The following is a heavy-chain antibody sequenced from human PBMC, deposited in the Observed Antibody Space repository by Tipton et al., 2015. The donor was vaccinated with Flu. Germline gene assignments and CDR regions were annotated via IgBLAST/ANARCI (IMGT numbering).Heavy chain of an antibody. J-gene: IGHJ5*02. D-gene: IGHD6-19*01. V-gene: IGHV4-38-2*01. Sequence: GLVKPSETLSLSCDVSGYSITSAYYWGWVRQPPGQGLEWIGSIYHSGTTYYNPSLKSRVIISVDKSKNHFSVRLSSVTVADTAVYFCARAPYTSGWFWFDPWGQGALVTVSS. CDR2: IYHSGTT. CDR3: ARAPYTSGWFWFDP. CDR1: GYSITSAYY.